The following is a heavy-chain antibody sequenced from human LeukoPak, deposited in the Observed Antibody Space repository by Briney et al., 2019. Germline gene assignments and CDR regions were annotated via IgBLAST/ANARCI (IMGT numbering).Heavy chain of an antibody. CDR2: MRYDGTSK. CDR1: GFTFSNYG. Sequence: GGSLRLSCAASGFTFSNYGIHWVRQAPGKGLECVAFMRYDGTSKYYADSVKGRFTISRDTSKSTLYLQMNSLRTEDTAVYYCAKGGRDGYNLSLWGQGTLVTVSS. V-gene: IGHV3-30*02. CDR3: AKGGRDGYNLSL. D-gene: IGHD5-24*01. J-gene: IGHJ4*02.